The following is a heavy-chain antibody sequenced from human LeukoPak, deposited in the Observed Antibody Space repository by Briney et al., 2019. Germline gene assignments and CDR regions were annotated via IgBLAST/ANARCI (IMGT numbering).Heavy chain of an antibody. CDR1: GFTFSSYG. CDR2: IRYDGSNK. CDR3: ARGACSGGSCFQPPTYYFDY. D-gene: IGHD2-15*01. J-gene: IGHJ4*02. Sequence: PGGSLRLSCAASGFTFSSYGMHWVRQAPGKGLEWVAFIRYDGSNKYYADSVKGRFTISRDNSKNTLYLQMNSLRAEDTAVYYCARGACSGGSCFQPPTYYFDYWGQGTLVTVSS. V-gene: IGHV3-30*02.